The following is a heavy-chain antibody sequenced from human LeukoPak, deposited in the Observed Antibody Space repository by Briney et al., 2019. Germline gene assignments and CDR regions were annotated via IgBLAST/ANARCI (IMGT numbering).Heavy chain of an antibody. J-gene: IGHJ6*02. Sequence: GGSLRLSCAASGFTFSSYWMHRVRQAPGKGLEWVSVIYSGGSTYYADSVKGRFTISRDNSKNTLYLQMNSLRAEDTAVYYCARDWPAYCGGDCYGMDVWGQGTTVTVSS. D-gene: IGHD2-21*01. CDR2: IYSGGST. V-gene: IGHV3-66*01. CDR3: ARDWPAYCGGDCYGMDV. CDR1: GFTFSSYW.